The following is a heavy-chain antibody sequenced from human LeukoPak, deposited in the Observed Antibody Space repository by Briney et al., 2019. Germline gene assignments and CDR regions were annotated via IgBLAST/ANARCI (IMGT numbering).Heavy chain of an antibody. CDR3: ARETPEQHVFYYYYMDV. V-gene: IGHV4-61*02. D-gene: IGHD6-6*01. J-gene: IGHJ6*03. CDR1: GGSISSGSYY. CDR2: IYTSGST. Sequence: SETLSLTCTVSGGSISSGSYYWSWIRQPAGKGLEWIGRIYTSGSTNYNPSLKSRVTISVDTSKNQFSLKLSSVTAADTAVYYCARETPEQHVFYYYYMDVWGKGTTVTVSS.